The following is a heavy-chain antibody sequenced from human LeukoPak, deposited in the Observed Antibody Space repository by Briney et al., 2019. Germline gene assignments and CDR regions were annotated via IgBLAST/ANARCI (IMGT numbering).Heavy chain of an antibody. CDR2: IYYSGST. V-gene: IGHV4-39*01. Sequence: TSETLSLTCTVSGGSISSSSYYGGWIRQPPGKGLEWIGSIYYSGSTYYNPSLKSRVTISVDTSKNQFSLKLSSVTAADTAVYYCARPYSSLARSAFDIWGQGTMVTVSS. D-gene: IGHD2-15*01. CDR3: ARPYSSLARSAFDI. J-gene: IGHJ3*02. CDR1: GGSISSSSYY.